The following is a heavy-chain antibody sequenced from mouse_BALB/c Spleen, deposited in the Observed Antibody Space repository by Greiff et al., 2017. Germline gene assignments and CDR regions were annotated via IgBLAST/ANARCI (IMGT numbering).Heavy chain of an antibody. Sequence: EVKVVESGGGLVQPGGSLKLSCAASGFTFSSYTMSWVRQTPEKRLEWVAYISNGGGSTYYPDTVKGRFTISRDNAKNTLYLQMSSLKSEDTAMYYCARGRYDASFAYWGQGTLVTVSA. J-gene: IGHJ3*01. D-gene: IGHD2-14*01. V-gene: IGHV5-12-2*01. CDR2: ISNGGGST. CDR3: ARGRYDASFAY. CDR1: GFTFSSYT.